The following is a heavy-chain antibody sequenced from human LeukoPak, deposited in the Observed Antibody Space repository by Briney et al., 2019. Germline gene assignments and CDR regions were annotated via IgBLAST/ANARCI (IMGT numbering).Heavy chain of an antibody. CDR1: GYKLTNNW. CDR2: IYPGDSDT. CDR3: ARPGQLGEYTPYHFDY. V-gene: IGHV5-51*01. D-gene: IGHD3-16*01. J-gene: IGHJ4*02. Sequence: GESLKISCKISGYKLTNNWIGWVRQVPGKGLEWMGIIYPGDSDTRYSPSFQGQVTISADKSISTAYLQWSSLKASDTAMYYCARPGQLGEYTPYHFDYWGQGILVTVSS.